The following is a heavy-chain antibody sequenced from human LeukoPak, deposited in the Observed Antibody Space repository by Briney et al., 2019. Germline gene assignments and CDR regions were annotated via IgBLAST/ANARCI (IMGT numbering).Heavy chain of an antibody. V-gene: IGHV3-48*01. D-gene: IGHD3-3*01. Sequence: GGSLRLSCAASGFTFISYSMNWVRQVPGKGLEWISYISGTGTAILYVDSVKGRFTISRDNAKNLLFLQVNSLRAEDTAVYYCSRGTLFGVLIHWGQGTLVTVSS. J-gene: IGHJ4*02. CDR3: SRGTLFGVLIH. CDR2: ISGTGTAI. CDR1: GFTFISYS.